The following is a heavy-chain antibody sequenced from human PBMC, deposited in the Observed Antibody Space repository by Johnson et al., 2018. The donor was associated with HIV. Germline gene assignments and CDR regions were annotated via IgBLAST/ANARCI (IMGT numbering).Heavy chain of an antibody. CDR1: GFSFSNYW. J-gene: IGHJ3*02. CDR3: ARGGRYSESVNDAHDI. V-gene: IGHV3-74*02. Sequence: VHLVESGGGVVQPGRSLRLSCAASGFSFSNYWMHWVRQAPGKGPVWVSRISPDESKTDYADSVKGRFTISRDNAKNTLHLQMNSLRGEDTAVYYCARGGRYSESVNDAHDIWGQGTKVTVSS. D-gene: IGHD1-26*01. CDR2: ISPDESKT.